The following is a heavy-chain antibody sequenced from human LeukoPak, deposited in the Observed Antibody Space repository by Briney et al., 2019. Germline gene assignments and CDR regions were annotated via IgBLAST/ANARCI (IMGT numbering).Heavy chain of an antibody. D-gene: IGHD2-21*02. CDR1: GYTFTSYG. V-gene: IGHV1-18*01. CDR3: ARTNCGGDCYSELYYYYYYMDV. CDR2: ISPYNSNT. J-gene: IGHJ6*03. Sequence: ASVKVSCKASGYTFTSYGISWVRQAPGQGLEWMGWISPYNSNTYYAQNLQGRVTMTTDTSTSIIYMELSSLRSEDTAVYYCARTNCGGDCYSELYYYYYYMDVWGKGTTVTVSS.